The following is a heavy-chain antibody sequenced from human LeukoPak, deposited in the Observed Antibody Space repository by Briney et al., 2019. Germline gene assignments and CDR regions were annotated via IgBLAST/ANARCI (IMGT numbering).Heavy chain of an antibody. Sequence: PSETLSLTCAVSGGSISSGGYSWSWIRQPPGKGLEWIGYIYHSGSTYYDPSLKSRVTISVDRSKNQFSLKLSSVTAADTAVYYCARGRSSSWYAWEYFQHWGQGTLVTVSS. J-gene: IGHJ1*01. CDR3: ARGRSSSWYAWEYFQH. CDR1: GGSISSGGYS. CDR2: IYHSGST. V-gene: IGHV4-30-2*01. D-gene: IGHD6-13*01.